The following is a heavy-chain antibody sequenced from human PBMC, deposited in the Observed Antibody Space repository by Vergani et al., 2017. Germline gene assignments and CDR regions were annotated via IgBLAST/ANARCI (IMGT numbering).Heavy chain of an antibody. CDR3: ARGDYGILTGYRY. V-gene: IGHV1-46*03. Sequence: QVQVVQSGAEVKKSGASVKVSCKTSGYTFSNYYMHWVRQAPGQGLEWMGIINPSGGLTNYAQQFQGRVTMTRDTSTSTVYMELSSLRSEDTAIYYCARGDYGILTGYRYWGQGTLVTVSA. CDR1: GYTFSNYY. CDR2: INPSGGLT. J-gene: IGHJ4*02. D-gene: IGHD3-9*01.